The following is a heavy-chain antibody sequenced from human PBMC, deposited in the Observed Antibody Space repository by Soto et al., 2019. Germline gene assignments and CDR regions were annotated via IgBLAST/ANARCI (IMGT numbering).Heavy chain of an antibody. V-gene: IGHV3-23*01. CDR3: AKHYDYGDPLAFDY. Sequence: EVQLLEAGGGLVQPGGSLRLSCAASGFSFRDYGLSWVRQAPGKGLEWLSAIIGNGDTTYYADSVRGRFTISRDNSKNTLYLPWNVLGADDTAIYYCAKHYDYGDPLAFDYWGQGTLVTVSS. J-gene: IGHJ4*02. D-gene: IGHD4-17*01. CDR2: IIGNGDTT. CDR1: GFSFRDYG.